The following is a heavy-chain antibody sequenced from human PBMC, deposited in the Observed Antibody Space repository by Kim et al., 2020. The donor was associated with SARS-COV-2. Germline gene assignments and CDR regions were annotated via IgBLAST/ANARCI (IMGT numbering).Heavy chain of an antibody. J-gene: IGHJ5*02. CDR2: ISYDGSNK. CDR1: GFTFSSYA. V-gene: IGHV3-30*04. D-gene: IGHD3-22*01. CDR3: ARDHFRDDSSGYYPNWFDP. Sequence: GGSLRLSCAASGFTFSSYAMHWVRQAPGKGLEWVAVISYDGSNKYYADSVKGRFTISRDNSKNTLYLQMNSLRAEDTAVYYCARDHFRDDSSGYYPNWFDPWGQGTLVTVSS.